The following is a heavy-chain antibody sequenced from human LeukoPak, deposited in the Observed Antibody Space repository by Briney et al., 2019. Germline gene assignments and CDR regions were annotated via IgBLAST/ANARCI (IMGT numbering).Heavy chain of an antibody. D-gene: IGHD3-16*01. J-gene: IGHJ1*01. CDR1: GMTFSDHW. CDR2: IKTDGRTT. Sequence: GGSLRLSCAASGMTFSDHWMHWVRQVPGKGLVWVSLIKTDGRTTIYADSVKGRFTISRDNGKSTLYLQMSSLRAEDTAIYYCTTGPSYGYEWWGQGTVVTVSS. CDR3: TTGPSYGYEW. V-gene: IGHV3-74*01.